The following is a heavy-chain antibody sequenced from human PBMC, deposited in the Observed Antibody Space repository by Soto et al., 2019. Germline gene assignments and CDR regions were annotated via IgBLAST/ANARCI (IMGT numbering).Heavy chain of an antibody. CDR3: AKDTYYHDSSGYYVFDY. CDR2: ISYDGSNK. CDR1: GFTFTDYG. V-gene: IGHV3-30*18. Sequence: QVQLVESGGGVVQPGRSLRLSCADSGFTFTDYGMHWVRQAPGKGLEWVAVISYDGSNKNYADSVKGRFTISRDNSKNXXYLQRNSLRAEDTAVYYCAKDTYYHDSSGYYVFDYWGQGTLVTVSS. D-gene: IGHD3-22*01. J-gene: IGHJ4*02.